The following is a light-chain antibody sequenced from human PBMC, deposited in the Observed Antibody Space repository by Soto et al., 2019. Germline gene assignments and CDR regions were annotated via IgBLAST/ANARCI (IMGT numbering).Light chain of an antibody. Sequence: EIVLTQSPGTLSLSPGERATLSCRASQNFRNSYLAWYQQKPGQAPSLLIYGVSARATGIPDRFSGSGSGTDFTLTISRLEPEDFAVYDCQQYETSVYTFGQGTKLEI. V-gene: IGKV3-20*01. CDR1: QNFRNSY. CDR2: GVS. CDR3: QQYETSVYT. J-gene: IGKJ2*01.